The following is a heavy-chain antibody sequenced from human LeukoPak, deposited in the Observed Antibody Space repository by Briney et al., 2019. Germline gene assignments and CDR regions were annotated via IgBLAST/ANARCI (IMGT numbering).Heavy chain of an antibody. CDR3: ARGEGLDSYGVDY. CDR2: IKQDGSEK. CDR1: GFTFRSYW. V-gene: IGHV3-7*01. Sequence: GGSLRLSCAASGFTFRSYWMSWFRQAPGKGLEWVANIKQDGSEKYYVDSVKGRFTISRDNAKNSLYLHMNSLRAEDTAVYYCARGEGLDSYGVDYWGQGTLVTVSS. D-gene: IGHD5-18*01. J-gene: IGHJ4*02.